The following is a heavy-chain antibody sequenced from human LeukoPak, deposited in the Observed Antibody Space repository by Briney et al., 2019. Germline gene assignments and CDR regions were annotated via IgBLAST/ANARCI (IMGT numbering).Heavy chain of an antibody. J-gene: IGHJ3*02. Sequence: SETLSLTCAVYGGSFSGYYRSWIRQPPGKGLEWIGEINHSGSTNYNPSLKSRVTISVDTSKNQFSLKLSSVTAADTAVYYCARIDYYDSSGYYDDAFDIWGQGTMVTVSS. CDR3: ARIDYYDSSGYYDDAFDI. V-gene: IGHV4-34*01. CDR1: GGSFSGYY. CDR2: INHSGST. D-gene: IGHD3-22*01.